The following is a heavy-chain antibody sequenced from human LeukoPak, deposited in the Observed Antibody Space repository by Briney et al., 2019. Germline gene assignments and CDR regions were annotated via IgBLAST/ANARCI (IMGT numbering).Heavy chain of an antibody. CDR3: ARGAYDSSGYYPLPFDY. D-gene: IGHD3-22*01. Sequence: ASVKVSCKASGYTFTSYRISWVRQAPGQGLEWMGWISAYNGNTNYAQKLQGRVTMTTDTSTSTAHMELRSLRSDDTAVYYCARGAYDSSGYYPLPFDYWGQGTLVTVSS. CDR2: ISAYNGNT. J-gene: IGHJ4*02. CDR1: GYTFTSYR. V-gene: IGHV1-18*01.